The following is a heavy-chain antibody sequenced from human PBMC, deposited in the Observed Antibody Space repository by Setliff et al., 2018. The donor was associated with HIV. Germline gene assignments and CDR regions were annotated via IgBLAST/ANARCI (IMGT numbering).Heavy chain of an antibody. D-gene: IGHD1-20*01. CDR3: ARYNWNPLGYRFDY. CDR2: IKQDGSEK. J-gene: IGHJ4*02. CDR1: GFTFSSCW. Sequence: GGSLRLSCAASGFTFSSCWVTWVRQAPGKGLEWVANIKQDGSEKYYVDSVKGRFTISRDNAKNSLYLQMNSLRAEDTAVYYCARYNWNPLGYRFDYWGQGTLVTVSS. V-gene: IGHV3-7*03.